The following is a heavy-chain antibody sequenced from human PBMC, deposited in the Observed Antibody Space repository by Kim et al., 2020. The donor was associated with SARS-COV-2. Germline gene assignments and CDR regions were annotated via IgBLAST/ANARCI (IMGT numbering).Heavy chain of an antibody. CDR3: TSIFEY. V-gene: IGHV3-74*01. D-gene: IGHD3-3*02. J-gene: IGHJ4*02. CDR1: GFTFTNYW. CDR2: VGGDGGSR. Sequence: GGTLRLSCAASGFTFTNYWIHWVCQIPGKGPVWVSSVGGDGGSRYYADSVKGRFTTSRDNANNMVYLQMNSLRVDATAIYYCTSIFEYWGQGALVTVSS.